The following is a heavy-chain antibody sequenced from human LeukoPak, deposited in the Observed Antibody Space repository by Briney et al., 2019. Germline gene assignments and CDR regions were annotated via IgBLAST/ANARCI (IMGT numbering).Heavy chain of an antibody. Sequence: ASVKVSCKTSGYTFTNYGISWVRQAPGQGLEWMGWISAYNGNTNYAQKFQDRVTMTTDTSTSTAYMELRSLRSDDTAVYYCARAVNTPIYYFEYWGQGALVTVSS. CDR1: GYTFTNYG. CDR3: ARAVNTPIYYFEY. J-gene: IGHJ4*02. CDR2: ISAYNGNT. V-gene: IGHV1-18*01. D-gene: IGHD1/OR15-1a*01.